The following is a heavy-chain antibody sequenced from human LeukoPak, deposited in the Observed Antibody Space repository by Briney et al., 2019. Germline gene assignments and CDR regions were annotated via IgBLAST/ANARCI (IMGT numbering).Heavy chain of an antibody. D-gene: IGHD5-24*01. CDR2: IIPILGIA. V-gene: IGHV1-69*04. CDR3: ARDGVAEMATISDY. J-gene: IGHJ4*02. CDR1: GGTFSSYA. Sequence: ASVKVSCKASGGTFSSYAISWVPQAPGQGLEWMGRIIPILGIANYAQKFQGRVTITADKSTSTAYMELSSLRSEDTAVYYCARDGVAEMATISDYWGQGTLVTASS.